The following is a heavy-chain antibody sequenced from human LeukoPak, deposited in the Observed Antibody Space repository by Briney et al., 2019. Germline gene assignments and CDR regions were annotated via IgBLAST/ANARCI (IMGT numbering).Heavy chain of an antibody. CDR3: ARHPSYYYDCSGYS. D-gene: IGHD3-22*01. CDR1: GGSFSGYY. V-gene: IGHV4-34*01. Sequence: SETLSLTCAVYGGSFSGYYWSWIRQPPGKGLEWIGEINHSGSTYYNPSLKSRVTISVDTSKNQFSLKLSSVTAADTAVYYCARHPSYYYDCSGYSWGQGTLVTVSS. J-gene: IGHJ5*02. CDR2: INHSGST.